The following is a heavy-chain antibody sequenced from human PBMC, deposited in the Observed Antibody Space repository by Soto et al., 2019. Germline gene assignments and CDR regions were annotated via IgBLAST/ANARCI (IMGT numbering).Heavy chain of an antibody. J-gene: IGHJ4*02. V-gene: IGHV4-39*01. D-gene: IGHD6-19*01. Sequence: GTLCLTVTVSGGSIISSSHYWGWIRQPPGKGLEWIGTIYYIGSTYHNPSLKSRVSLSVDTSRNQFSLKLSSVTAADTAVYYCARRSSSGWILDYWGQGTLVTVSS. CDR2: IYYIGST. CDR3: ARRSSSGWILDY. CDR1: GGSIISSSHY.